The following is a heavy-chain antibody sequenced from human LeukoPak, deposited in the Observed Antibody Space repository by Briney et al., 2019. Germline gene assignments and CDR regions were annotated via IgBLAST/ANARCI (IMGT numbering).Heavy chain of an antibody. Sequence: ASVKVSCKASGGTFSSYAISWVRQAPGQGLEWMGWINPNSGGTNYAQKFQGRVTMTRDTSISTAYMELSRLRSDDTAVYYCARNYYYDSSGYSSLDYWGQGTLVTVSS. D-gene: IGHD3-22*01. J-gene: IGHJ4*02. V-gene: IGHV1-2*02. CDR3: ARNYYYDSSGYSSLDY. CDR1: GGTFSSYA. CDR2: INPNSGGT.